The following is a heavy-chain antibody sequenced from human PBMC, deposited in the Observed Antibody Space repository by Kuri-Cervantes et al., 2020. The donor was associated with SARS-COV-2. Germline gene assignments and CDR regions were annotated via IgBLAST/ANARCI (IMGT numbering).Heavy chain of an antibody. D-gene: IGHD6-13*01. CDR1: GFTVSSYA. CDR3: ARDMFQQLVEVAAFDI. Sequence: SLKISCAASGFTVSSYAMHWVRQAPGKGLEWVAVISYDGSNKYYADSVKGRFTISRDNSKNTLYLQMNSLRAEDTAVYYCARDMFQQLVEVAAFDIWGQGTMVTVSS. J-gene: IGHJ3*02. V-gene: IGHV3-30-3*01. CDR2: ISYDGSNK.